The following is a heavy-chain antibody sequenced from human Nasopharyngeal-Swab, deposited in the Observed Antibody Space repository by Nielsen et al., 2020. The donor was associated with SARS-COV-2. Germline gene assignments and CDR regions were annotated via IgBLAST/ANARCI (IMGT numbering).Heavy chain of an antibody. D-gene: IGHD6-19*01. J-gene: IGHJ4*02. CDR3: ARRGRIAVAGFFDY. Sequence: SETLSLTCTVSGGSISSSSYYWGWIRQPPGKGLEWIGSIHYSGSTYYNPSLKRRVTISVDTSKNQFSLKLSSVTAADTAVYYCARRGRIAVAGFFDYWGQGTLVTVSS. CDR2: IHYSGST. CDR1: GGSISSSSYY. V-gene: IGHV4-39*01.